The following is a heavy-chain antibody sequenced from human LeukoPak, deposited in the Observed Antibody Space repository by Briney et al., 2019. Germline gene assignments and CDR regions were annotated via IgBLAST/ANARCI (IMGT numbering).Heavy chain of an antibody. CDR1: DDSISRDF. CDR2: IRYSGRT. J-gene: IGHJ4*02. V-gene: IGHV4-59*01. D-gene: IGHD6-19*01. Sequence: SETLSLTCTASDDSISRDFWTWIRQPPGKGLEWIGYIRYSGRTEYNPSLKSRVTIPIQTSKNQFSLKLTSVTAADTAIYYCARLPDVSGWPFDYWGQGILATVSS. CDR3: ARLPDVSGWPFDY.